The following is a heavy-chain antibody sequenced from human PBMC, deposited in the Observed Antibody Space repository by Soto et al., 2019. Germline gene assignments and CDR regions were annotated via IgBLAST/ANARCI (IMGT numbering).Heavy chain of an antibody. CDR2: INPSGGST. CDR3: ARALYDTDSVPVGAESRYYVMDV. Sequence: QVQLVQSGAEAKTPGASVKVSCKASQYSFTNYCVHWVRQAPGQGLEWMGVINPSGGSTKYAQRFRGRVTMTRDTSTSTVYMDLRSLRPEDTAVYFCARALYDTDSVPVGAESRYYVMDVWGRGTTVTVSS. J-gene: IGHJ6*02. CDR1: QYSFTNYC. D-gene: IGHD3-22*01. V-gene: IGHV1-46*01.